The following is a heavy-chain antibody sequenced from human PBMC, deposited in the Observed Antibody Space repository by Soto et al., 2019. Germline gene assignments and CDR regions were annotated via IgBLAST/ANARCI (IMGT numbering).Heavy chain of an antibody. V-gene: IGHV4-59*08. CDR2: IYYSGST. Sequence: SETLSLTCTVSGGSISSYYWSWIRQPPGKGLEWIGYIYYSGSTNYNPSLKSRVTISVDTSKNQFSLKLSSVTAADTAVYYCARYRYDFWSGYYTETWFDPWGQGTLVTVSS. D-gene: IGHD3-3*01. J-gene: IGHJ5*02. CDR1: GGSISSYY. CDR3: ARYRYDFWSGYYTETWFDP.